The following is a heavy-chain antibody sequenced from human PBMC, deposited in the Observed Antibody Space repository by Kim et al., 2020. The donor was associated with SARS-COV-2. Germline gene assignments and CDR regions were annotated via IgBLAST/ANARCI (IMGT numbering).Heavy chain of an antibody. CDR3: AREMTTVTTLAHSYFDY. Sequence: GGSLRLSCAASGFTFSSYGMHWVRQAPGKGLEWVAVIWYDGSNKYYADSVKGRFTISRDNSKNTLYLQMNSLRAEDTAVYYCAREMTTVTTLAHSYFDYWGQGTLVTVSS. CDR1: GFTFSSYG. V-gene: IGHV3-33*01. D-gene: IGHD4-17*01. J-gene: IGHJ4*02. CDR2: IWYDGSNK.